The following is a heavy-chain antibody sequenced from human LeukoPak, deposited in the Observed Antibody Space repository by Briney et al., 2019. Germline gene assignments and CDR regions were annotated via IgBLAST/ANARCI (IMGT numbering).Heavy chain of an antibody. V-gene: IGHV4-59*01. Sequence: SETLSLTCTVSGGSISSYYWSWIRQPPGKGLEWIGYIYYSGSTNYNPSLKSRVTISVDTSKNQFSLKLSSVTAADTAVYYCARDTRDSSGWYFIDYWGQGTLVTVSS. CDR1: GGSISSYY. CDR2: IYYSGST. J-gene: IGHJ4*02. D-gene: IGHD6-19*01. CDR3: ARDTRDSSGWYFIDY.